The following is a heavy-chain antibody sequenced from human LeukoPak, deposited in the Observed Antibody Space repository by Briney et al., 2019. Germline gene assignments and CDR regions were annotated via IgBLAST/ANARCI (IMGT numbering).Heavy chain of an antibody. Sequence: VASVEVSCKTSGYTFTSYGVSWVRQAPGQGLEWMGWISGYNGNTNYAQNYRGRVTMTIDTSTSTVYMELRSLRSDDTAVYYCASSPSGSYPRDAFDIWGQGTMVTVSS. J-gene: IGHJ3*02. CDR1: GYTFTSYG. CDR3: ASSPSGSYPRDAFDI. CDR2: ISGYNGNT. D-gene: IGHD3-10*01. V-gene: IGHV1-18*01.